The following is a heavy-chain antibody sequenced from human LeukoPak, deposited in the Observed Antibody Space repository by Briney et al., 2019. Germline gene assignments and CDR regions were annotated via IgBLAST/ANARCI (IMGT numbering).Heavy chain of an antibody. CDR1: GDSFSYFY. V-gene: IGHV4-59*01. J-gene: IGHJ5*02. CDR2: IYYSGST. CDR3: AREGATVTTHWFDP. D-gene: IGHD4-17*01. Sequence: SETLSLTCTVSGDSFSYFYWSWVRQPPGKGLEWIGYIYYSGSTNYNPSLKSRVTISVDTSKNQFSLKLSSVTAADTAVYYCAREGATVTTHWFDPWGQGTLVTVSS.